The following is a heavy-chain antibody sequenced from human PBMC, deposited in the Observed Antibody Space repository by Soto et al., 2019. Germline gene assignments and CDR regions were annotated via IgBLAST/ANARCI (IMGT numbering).Heavy chain of an antibody. J-gene: IGHJ3*02. CDR2: IFPGDPDT. CDR1: GYNFANYW. CDR3: AAGYTTGPDAFDI. V-gene: IGHV5-51*01. D-gene: IGHD1-1*01. Sequence: GESLKISCKGSGYNFANYWIGWVRQMPGKGLEWMGMIFPGDPDTKNSPSLQGQITMSVDKSDSSAYLQWRSLKASDTAMYYCAAGYTTGPDAFDIWGQGTMGTAS.